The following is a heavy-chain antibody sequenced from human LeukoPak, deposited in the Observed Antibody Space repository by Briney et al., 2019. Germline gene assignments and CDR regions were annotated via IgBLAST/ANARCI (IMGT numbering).Heavy chain of an antibody. CDR3: ARAPAVRLVHDAFDI. V-gene: IGHV3-48*03. D-gene: IGHD6-19*01. J-gene: IGHJ3*02. CDR2: ISSSGSTI. CDR1: GFTFSSYE. Sequence: GGSLRLSCAASGFTFSSYEMNWVRQAPGKGLEWVSYISSSGSTIYYADSVKGRFTISRDNAKNSLYLQMNSLRAEDTAVYYCARAPAVRLVHDAFDIWGQGTMATVSS.